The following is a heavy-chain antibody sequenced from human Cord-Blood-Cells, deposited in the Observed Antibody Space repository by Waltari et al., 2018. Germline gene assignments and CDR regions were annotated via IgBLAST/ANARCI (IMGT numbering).Heavy chain of an antibody. CDR1: GVSFSGYY. D-gene: IGHD3-10*01. J-gene: IGHJ4*02. CDR3: ARVNPDYYYGSGSYVGY. CDR2: INHSART. Sequence: QVQLQQWGAGLLKPSETLSLTCAVYGVSFSGYYWSWIRQPPGKGLEWIGEINHSARTRTTPSLMCRVTMLGYTATNQYCRKLISVNAAGKEVYDGARVNPDYYYGSGSYVGYWGQGTLVTVS. V-gene: IGHV4-34*01.